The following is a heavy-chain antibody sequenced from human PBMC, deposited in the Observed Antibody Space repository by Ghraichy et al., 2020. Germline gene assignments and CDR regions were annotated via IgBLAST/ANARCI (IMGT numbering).Heavy chain of an antibody. CDR3: TTLDFWSGPVDY. CDR1: GFTFSNAW. D-gene: IGHD3-3*01. J-gene: IGHJ4*02. CDR2: IKSKTDGGTT. Sequence: GGSLRLSCAASGFTFSNAWMSWVRQAPGKGLEWVGRIKSKTDGGTTDYAAPVKGRFTISRDDSKNTLYLQMNSLKTEDTAVYYCTTLDFWSGPVDYWGQGTLVTVSS. V-gene: IGHV3-15*01.